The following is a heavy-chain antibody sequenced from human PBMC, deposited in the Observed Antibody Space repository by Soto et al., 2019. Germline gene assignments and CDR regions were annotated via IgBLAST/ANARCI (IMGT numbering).Heavy chain of an antibody. CDR3: ARNSYGFYYYYGMDV. J-gene: IGHJ6*02. CDR1: GGTFSSYA. V-gene: IGHV1-69*13. Sequence: GASVKVSCKXSGGTFSSYAISWVRQAPGQGLEWMGGIIPIFGTANYAQKFQGRVTITADESTSTAYMELSSLRSEDTAVYYCARNSYGFYYYYGMDVWGQGTTVTVSS. D-gene: IGHD5-18*01. CDR2: IIPIFGTA.